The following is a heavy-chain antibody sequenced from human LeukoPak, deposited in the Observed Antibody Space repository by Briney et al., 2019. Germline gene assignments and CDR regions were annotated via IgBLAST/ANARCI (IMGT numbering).Heavy chain of an antibody. J-gene: IGHJ1*01. CDR1: GDSVSRSDSY. CDR3: ARRRYYDGSGYLE. Sequence: KPSETLSLTCSVSGDSVSRSDSYWDWIRQPPGKGLEWIGTIYYSGRTYYSPSLKSRVTMSVDPSNNQFSLNLRSVTAADTAVYYCARRRYYDGSGYLEWGQGTLRSVSS. CDR2: IYYSGRT. V-gene: IGHV4-39*01. D-gene: IGHD3-22*01.